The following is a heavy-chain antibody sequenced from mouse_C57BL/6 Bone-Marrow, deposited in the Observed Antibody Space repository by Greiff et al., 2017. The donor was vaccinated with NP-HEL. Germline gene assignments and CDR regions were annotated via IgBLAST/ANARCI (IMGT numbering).Heavy chain of an antibody. J-gene: IGHJ4*01. D-gene: IGHD1-1*01. Sequence: QVQLQQSGAELVMPGASVKLSCKASGYTFTSYWMHWVKQRPGQGLEWIGEIDPSDSYTNYNQKFKGKSTLTVDKSSSTAYMQLSSLTSEDSAVYYCARHYYGSSSYAMDYWGQGTSVTVSS. CDR2: IDPSDSYT. V-gene: IGHV1-69*01. CDR1: GYTFTSYW. CDR3: ARHYYGSSSYAMDY.